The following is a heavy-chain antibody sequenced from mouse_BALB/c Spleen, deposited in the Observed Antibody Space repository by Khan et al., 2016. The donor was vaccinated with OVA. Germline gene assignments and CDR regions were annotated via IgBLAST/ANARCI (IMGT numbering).Heavy chain of an antibody. Sequence: QIQLVQSGPELKKPGVTVKISCKASGYTFTTYGMNWVKQAPGKGLKWMGWLNTYPGEPTYVDDFKGRFAFSLETSAITAYLQINNLENEDTATYFCARVGYAGTMDYWGQGTSVTVSS. CDR2: LNTYPGEP. V-gene: IGHV9-3-1*01. CDR1: GYTFTTYG. CDR3: ARVGYAGTMDY. D-gene: IGHD2-14*01. J-gene: IGHJ4*01.